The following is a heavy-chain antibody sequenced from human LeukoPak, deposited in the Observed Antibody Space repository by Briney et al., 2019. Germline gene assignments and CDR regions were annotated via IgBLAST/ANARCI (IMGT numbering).Heavy chain of an antibody. Sequence: GGSLRLSCEVSGFTFSTYGMHWVRQAPGKGLEWITLIPYDGSNKYYADSVKGRFTISRDNSKNTLYLQMNSLRAEDTAVYYCARYYGSGRGYYGLDVWGQGTTVTVFS. CDR1: GFTFSTYG. CDR2: IPYDGSNK. J-gene: IGHJ6*02. D-gene: IGHD3-10*01. V-gene: IGHV3-30*03. CDR3: ARYYGSGRGYYGLDV.